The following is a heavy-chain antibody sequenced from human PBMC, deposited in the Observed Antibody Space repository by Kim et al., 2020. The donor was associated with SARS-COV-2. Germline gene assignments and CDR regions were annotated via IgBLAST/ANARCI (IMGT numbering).Heavy chain of an antibody. CDR1: GGTFSSYA. V-gene: IGHV1-69*13. Sequence: SVKVSCKASGGTFSSYAISWVRQAPGQGLEWMGGIIPIFGTANYAQKFQGRVTITADESTSTAYMELSSLRSEDTAVYYCARAGAITIFGVDPGYYYGMDVWGQGTTVTVSS. J-gene: IGHJ6*02. CDR2: IIPIFGTA. D-gene: IGHD3-3*01. CDR3: ARAGAITIFGVDPGYYYGMDV.